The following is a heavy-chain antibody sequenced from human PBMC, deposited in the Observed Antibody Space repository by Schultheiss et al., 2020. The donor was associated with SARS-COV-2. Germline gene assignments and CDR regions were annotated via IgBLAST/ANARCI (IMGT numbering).Heavy chain of an antibody. Sequence: GGSLRLSCAASGFTFSSYAMSWVRQAPGKGLEWVSAISGSGGSTYYADSVAGRFIISRDNGKKSLYLQMNSLRAEDTAVYYCATQIQLDLYYNYYGMDVWGQGTTVTVSS. V-gene: IGHV3-23*01. CDR1: GFTFSSYA. D-gene: IGHD1-1*01. CDR2: ISGSGGST. J-gene: IGHJ6*02. CDR3: ATQIQLDLYYNYYGMDV.